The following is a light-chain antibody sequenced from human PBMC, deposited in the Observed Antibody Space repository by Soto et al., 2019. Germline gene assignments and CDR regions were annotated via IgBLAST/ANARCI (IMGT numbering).Light chain of an antibody. V-gene: IGKV1-9*01. CDR1: QGINNY. CDR2: GAS. CDR3: QQLNAYPLT. J-gene: IGKJ5*01. Sequence: DIQLTQSPSFLSASVGDRVTITCLASQGINNYLAWFQQKPGRAPNLLIYGASNLQSGVPSRFSGSGSGTDFTLTITNLQPEDFATYYCQQLNAYPLTFGQGTRLEIK.